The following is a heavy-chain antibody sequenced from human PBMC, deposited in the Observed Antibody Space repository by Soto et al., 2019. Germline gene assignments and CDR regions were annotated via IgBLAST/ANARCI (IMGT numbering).Heavy chain of an antibody. Sequence: EVQLVESGGGLVQPGGSLRLSCTVSGFSFSSYWMSWVRQAPGKGLEWVASIKQDESEKYYVDSVKGRFTISRDNVDDSLFLQVNSLSADDTAFYFCVRDVXXXYVNWGQXTLVTASS. V-gene: IGHV3-7*01. J-gene: IGHJ4*02. CDR3: VRDVXXXYVN. D-gene: IGHD3-10*02. CDR1: GFSFSSYW. CDR2: IKQDESEK.